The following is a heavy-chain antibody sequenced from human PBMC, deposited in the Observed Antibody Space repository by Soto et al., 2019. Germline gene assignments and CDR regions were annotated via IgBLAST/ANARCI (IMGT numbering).Heavy chain of an antibody. V-gene: IGHV3-21*01. D-gene: IGHD3-3*01. J-gene: IGHJ4*02. Sequence: GGSLRLSCAASGFTFSSYIMNWVRQAPGKGLEWVSSISSSSIYIYYADSVKGRFTISRDNAKNSLYLQMNSLRAEDTAVYYCARDRGRGYDFWSGSLDYWGQGTLVTV. CDR1: GFTFSSYI. CDR3: ARDRGRGYDFWSGSLDY. CDR2: ISSSSIYI.